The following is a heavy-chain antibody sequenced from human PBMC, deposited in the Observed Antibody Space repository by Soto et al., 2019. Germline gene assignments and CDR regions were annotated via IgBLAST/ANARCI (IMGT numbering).Heavy chain of an antibody. CDR3: ARGTGSGWYGYYFDY. J-gene: IGHJ4*02. D-gene: IGHD6-19*01. CDR1: GGSISRYY. V-gene: IGHV4-59*01. Sequence: QVQLQESGPGLVKPSETLSLTCTVSGGSISRYYWSWIRQPPGKGLEWIGYIYYSGSTNYNPSLKSRVTISVDTSKNQCSLKLSSVTAPDTAVHYCARGTGSGWYGYYFDYWGQGTLVTVSS. CDR2: IYYSGST.